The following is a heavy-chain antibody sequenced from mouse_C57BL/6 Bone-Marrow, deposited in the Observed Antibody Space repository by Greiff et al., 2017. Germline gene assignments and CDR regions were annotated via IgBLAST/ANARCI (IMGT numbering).Heavy chain of an antibody. Sequence: EVKVVESGGGLVQPGGSLKLSCAASGFTFSDYYMYWVRQTPEQRLEWVAYISNGGGSTYYPDTVKGRFTISRDNAKNTLYLQMSRLQSEVTAMYYCASRGVTTEYAMDYWGQGTSVTVSS. CDR3: ASRGVTTEYAMDY. CDR1: GFTFSDYY. D-gene: IGHD2-5*01. J-gene: IGHJ4*01. V-gene: IGHV5-12*01. CDR2: ISNGGGST.